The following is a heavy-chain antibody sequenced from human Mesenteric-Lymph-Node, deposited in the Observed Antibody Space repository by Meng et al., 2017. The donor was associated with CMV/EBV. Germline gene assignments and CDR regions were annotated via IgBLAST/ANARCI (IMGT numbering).Heavy chain of an antibody. CDR2: IYPGDSDV. Sequence: GGSLRLSCKGSGYDFTSDWIAWVRQMPGKGLEWMGIIYPGDSDVRYSPSFQGQVTVSVDKSISTAYLQWSSLKASDTAMYYCARLQGSANYFDNWGQGILVTVSS. CDR1: GYDFTSDW. D-gene: IGHD3-10*01. V-gene: IGHV5-51*01. CDR3: ARLQGSANYFDN. J-gene: IGHJ4*02.